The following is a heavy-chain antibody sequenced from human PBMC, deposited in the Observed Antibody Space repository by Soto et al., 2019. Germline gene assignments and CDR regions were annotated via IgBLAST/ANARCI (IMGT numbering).Heavy chain of an antibody. V-gene: IGHV4-39*01. CDR2: IYYSGST. Sequence: PSETLSLTCTVSGISVSTSDYYWGWVRQPPGKGLDWIGNIYYSGSTFYNPSLRSRVTLSVDPSKNQFSLRLNSVTVADTAVYFCAGFVVPASRNSDFDYWGQGTLVTVSS. D-gene: IGHD2-15*01. CDR3: AGFVVPASRNSDFDY. J-gene: IGHJ4*02. CDR1: GISVSTSDYY.